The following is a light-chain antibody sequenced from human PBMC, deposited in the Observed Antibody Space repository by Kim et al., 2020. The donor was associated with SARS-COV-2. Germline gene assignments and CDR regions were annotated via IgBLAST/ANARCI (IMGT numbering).Light chain of an antibody. Sequence: EIVMTQSPATLSVSPGERATLSCRASQSVSSNLAWYQQKPGQAPRLLIYGASTRATGIPARFSGSGSGTEFTLTISSLQSEDFAVYYCHKYNNGGGWMYTFGQGTKLEI. CDR1: QSVSSN. CDR2: GAS. J-gene: IGKJ2*01. CDR3: HKYNNGGGWMYT. V-gene: IGKV3-15*01.